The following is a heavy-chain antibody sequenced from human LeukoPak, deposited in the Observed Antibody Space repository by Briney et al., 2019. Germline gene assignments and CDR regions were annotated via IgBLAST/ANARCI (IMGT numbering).Heavy chain of an antibody. J-gene: IGHJ6*02. CDR3: TRHRGGAAAGKGYYGMDV. D-gene: IGHD6-13*01. CDR1: GFTFSGSA. Sequence: GGSLRLSCAASGFTFSGSAMHWLPQASGKGLEWVGRIRSKANRYATAYAASVKGRFTISRDDSKNTAYLQMNSLKTEDTAVYYCTRHRGGAAAGKGYYGMDVWGQGTTVTVSS. V-gene: IGHV3-73*01. CDR2: IRSKANRYAT.